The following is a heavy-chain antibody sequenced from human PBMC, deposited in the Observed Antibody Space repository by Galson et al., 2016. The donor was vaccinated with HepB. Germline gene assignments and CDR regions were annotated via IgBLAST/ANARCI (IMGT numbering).Heavy chain of an antibody. J-gene: IGHJ4*02. D-gene: IGHD3-9*01. CDR1: GFTFSSYY. Sequence: SLRLSCAASGFTFSSYYMHWVRQAPGKGLVWVSRINRDGSSTSYADYVKGRFTISRDNAKNTLYLQMNSLRAEDTAVYYCTRYYDILTGYYASDYWGQGTLVTVSS. V-gene: IGHV3-74*01. CDR3: TRYYDILTGYYASDY. CDR2: INRDGSST.